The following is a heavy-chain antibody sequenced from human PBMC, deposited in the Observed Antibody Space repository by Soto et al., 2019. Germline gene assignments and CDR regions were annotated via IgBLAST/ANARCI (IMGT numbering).Heavy chain of an antibody. CDR2: ISYDGSHQ. J-gene: IGHJ5*02. CDR1: GFTFSTYG. CDR3: AKDPKCCTIGSHFLDNWFDP. D-gene: IGHD2-8*01. Sequence: GGSLRLSCAASGFTFSTYGMHLVRQTPGKGLEWVAVISYDGSHQFYTDSVKGRFTISRDNSKNTLYLQMNSLKTEDTAMYYCAKDPKCCTIGSHFLDNWFDPWGQGTLVTVS. V-gene: IGHV3-30*18.